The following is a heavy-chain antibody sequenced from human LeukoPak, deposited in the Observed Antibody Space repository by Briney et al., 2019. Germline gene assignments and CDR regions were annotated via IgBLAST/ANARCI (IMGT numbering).Heavy chain of an antibody. CDR3: ARFRFRYYDNSAPP. Sequence: GGSLRLSCAASGFTFSSYWMSWVRQAPGKGLEWVANIKEGGCEKYYVDSVKGRFTISRDNATNSLYLQMNSLRAADTAVYYCARFRFRYYDNSAPPWGQGTLVTVSS. CDR1: GFTFSSYW. D-gene: IGHD3-22*01. J-gene: IGHJ5*02. CDR2: IKEGGCEK. V-gene: IGHV3-7*01.